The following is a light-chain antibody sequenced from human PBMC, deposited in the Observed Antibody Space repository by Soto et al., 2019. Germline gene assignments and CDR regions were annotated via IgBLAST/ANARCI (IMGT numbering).Light chain of an antibody. CDR1: QSISTH. Sequence: DIQMTQSPSSLSASVGDRVTITCRASQSISTHLNWYQQKPGKAPNLLIYAASSLQSGVPSRFSGSGSGTDFTLTISSLQPEDVATYYCQKYNSAPRTFGQGTKVDIK. V-gene: IGKV1-39*01. CDR2: AAS. CDR3: QKYNSAPRT. J-gene: IGKJ1*01.